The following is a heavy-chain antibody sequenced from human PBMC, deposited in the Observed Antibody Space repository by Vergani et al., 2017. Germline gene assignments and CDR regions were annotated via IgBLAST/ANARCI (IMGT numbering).Heavy chain of an antibody. CDR1: GFTFSSYS. J-gene: IGHJ4*02. D-gene: IGHD4-17*01. Sequence: EVQLVESGGGLVQPGGSLRLSCAASGFTFSSYSMNWVRQAPGKGLEWVSYISSSSSTIYYADSVKGRFTISRDNAKNSLYLQMNSLRAEDTAVYYCARGDYRVFDYWGQGTLVTVSS. V-gene: IGHV3-48*01. CDR2: ISSSSSTI. CDR3: ARGDYRVFDY.